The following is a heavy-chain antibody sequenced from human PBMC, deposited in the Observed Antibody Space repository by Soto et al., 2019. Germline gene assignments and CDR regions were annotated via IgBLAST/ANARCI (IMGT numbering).Heavy chain of an antibody. V-gene: IGHV1-69*12. J-gene: IGHJ4*02. Sequence: QVQLVQSGAEVKKPGSSVKVSCKASGGTFSSYAISWVRQAPGQGLEWMGGIIPIFGTANYAQKFQGRVTITADESTSTGYMELSSLRSEDTAVYYCARVSGLYCGGDCYYFDYWGQGTLVTVSS. CDR3: ARVSGLYCGGDCYYFDY. D-gene: IGHD2-21*02. CDR2: IIPIFGTA. CDR1: GGTFSSYA.